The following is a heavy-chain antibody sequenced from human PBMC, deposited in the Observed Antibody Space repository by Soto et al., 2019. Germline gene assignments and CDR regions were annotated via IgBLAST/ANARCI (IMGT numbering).Heavy chain of an antibody. Sequence: GSLRLSCAASGFTFSSYSMNWVRQAPGKGLEWVSSISSSSSYIYYADSVKGRFTISRGNAKNSLYLQMSSLRAEDTAVYYCARDLLGSGSSYFDYWGQGTLVTVSS. CDR1: GFTFSSYS. CDR2: ISSSSSYI. V-gene: IGHV3-21*01. J-gene: IGHJ4*02. CDR3: ARDLLGSGSSYFDY. D-gene: IGHD2-15*01.